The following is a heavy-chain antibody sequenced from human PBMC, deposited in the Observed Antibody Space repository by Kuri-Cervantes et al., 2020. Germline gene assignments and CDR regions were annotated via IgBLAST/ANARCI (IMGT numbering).Heavy chain of an antibody. Sequence: GESLKISCKTSGYNFDNFWIGWVRHVPGKGLELMGIFYPGDSDTRYSPSFEGQVTTSADKSISTAYLRWSSLKASDTAMYYCARRAYYYYYMDVWGKGTTVTVSS. V-gene: IGHV5-51*01. J-gene: IGHJ6*03. CDR3: ARRAYYYYYMDV. CDR2: FYPGDSDT. CDR1: GYNFDNFW.